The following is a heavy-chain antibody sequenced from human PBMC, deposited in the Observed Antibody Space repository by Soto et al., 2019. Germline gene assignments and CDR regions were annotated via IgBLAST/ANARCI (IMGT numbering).Heavy chain of an antibody. CDR2: FDPEDGET. V-gene: IGHV1-24*01. CDR1: GYTLTELS. CDR3: AKDRITMVRGVLIMHY. Sequence: ASVKVSCKVSGYTLTELSMHWVRQAPGKGLEWMGGFDPEDGETIYAQKFQGRVTMTEDTSTDTAYMELSSLRSEDTAIYYCAKDRITMVRGVLIMHYWGQGTLVTVSS. J-gene: IGHJ4*01. D-gene: IGHD3-10*01.